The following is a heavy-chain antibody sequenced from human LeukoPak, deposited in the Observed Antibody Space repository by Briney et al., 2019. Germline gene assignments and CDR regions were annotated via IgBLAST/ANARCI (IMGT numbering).Heavy chain of an antibody. CDR1: GFTVSSNY. V-gene: IGHV3-66*02. CDR3: ARGHRSSTSWSYFDY. D-gene: IGHD2-2*01. Sequence: QPGGSLRLSCAASGFTVSSNYMSWVRQAPGKGLEWVSVIYSGGSTYYADSVKGRFTISRDNSKNTLYLQINSLRAEDTALYYCARGHRSSTSWSYFDYWGQGTLVTVSS. CDR2: IYSGGST. J-gene: IGHJ4*02.